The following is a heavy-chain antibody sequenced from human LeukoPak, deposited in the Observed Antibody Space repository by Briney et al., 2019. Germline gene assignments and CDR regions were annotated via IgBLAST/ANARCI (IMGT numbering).Heavy chain of an antibody. Sequence: SETLSLTCSVSGVSIRSYSRSWIRQPSGKGLEWIGRIQTSGSTNYNPSLRSRVTMSVDTSKNQFSLKLSSVTAADTAVYYCAREEEGDYSDYFDYWGQGTLVTVSS. CDR2: IQTSGST. CDR1: GVSIRSYS. D-gene: IGHD2-15*01. CDR3: AREEEGDYSDYFDY. V-gene: IGHV4-4*07. J-gene: IGHJ4*02.